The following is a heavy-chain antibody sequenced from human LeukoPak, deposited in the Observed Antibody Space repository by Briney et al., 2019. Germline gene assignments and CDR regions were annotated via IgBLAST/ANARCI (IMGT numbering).Heavy chain of an antibody. J-gene: IGHJ4*02. CDR3: ASYTSSGNYFDY. V-gene: IGHV4-4*07. D-gene: IGHD1-26*01. CDR1: GGSISIYY. Sequence: SETLSLTCTVSGGSISIYYWTWIRQPAGKGLEWIGRIYTSGSTYYNPSLESRVTLSVDKSKNQFSLKLTSVTAADTAVYYCASYTSSGNYFDYWGQGTLVTVSS. CDR2: IYTSGST.